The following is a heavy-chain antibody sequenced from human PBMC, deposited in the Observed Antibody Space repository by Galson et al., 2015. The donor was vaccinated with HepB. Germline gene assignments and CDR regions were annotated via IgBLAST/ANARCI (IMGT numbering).Heavy chain of an antibody. Sequence: QSGAEVTKPGESLKISCTGSGYSFTSYWIGWVRQMPGKGLEWMGIIYPGDSDTRYSPSFQGQVTISADKSISTAYLQWSSLKASDTAMYYCARQSPDYGDYSGAFDIWGQGTMVTVSS. D-gene: IGHD4-17*01. CDR2: IYPGDSDT. J-gene: IGHJ3*02. CDR3: ARQSPDYGDYSGAFDI. V-gene: IGHV5-51*01. CDR1: GYSFTSYW.